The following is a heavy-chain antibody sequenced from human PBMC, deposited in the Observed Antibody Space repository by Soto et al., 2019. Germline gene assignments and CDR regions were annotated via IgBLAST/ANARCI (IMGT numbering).Heavy chain of an antibody. D-gene: IGHD5-18*01. J-gene: IGHJ3*02. V-gene: IGHV3-7*01. CDR2: IKQDGSEK. CDR3: ARVGYSYGRDAVDI. CDR1: GFTFSSYW. Sequence: EVQLVESGGGLVQPGGSLRLSCAASGFTFSSYWMNWVPQAPGKGLEWVANIKQDGSEKYYVDSVKGRFTISRDNAKNSLYLQMNSLRAEDTAVYYCARVGYSYGRDAVDIWGQGTMVTVSS.